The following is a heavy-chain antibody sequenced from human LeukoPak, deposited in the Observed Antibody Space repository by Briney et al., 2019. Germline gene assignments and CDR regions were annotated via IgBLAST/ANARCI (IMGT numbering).Heavy chain of an antibody. CDR2: IYISGIT. Sequence: GGSLRLSCIVSGFPVNANDMNWVRQAPGKGLEWVSLIYISGITKYADSVQGRFTISRDNSKNTLDLQLNGLRAEDTAVYYCEQRAPPYWGQGTQVTVSS. J-gene: IGHJ4*02. CDR1: GFPVNAND. V-gene: IGHV3-66*01. CDR3: EQRAPPY.